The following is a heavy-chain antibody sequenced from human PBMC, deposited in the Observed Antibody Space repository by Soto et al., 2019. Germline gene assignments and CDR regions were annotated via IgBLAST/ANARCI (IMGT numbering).Heavy chain of an antibody. V-gene: IGHV4-59*12. CDR2: IYYSGST. D-gene: IGHD6-19*01. CDR3: AKEVGYSSGWDSFDY. CDR1: GGSISSYY. J-gene: IGHJ4*02. Sequence: SETLSLTCTVSGGSISSYYWSWLRQPPGKGLEWIGYIYYSGSTNYNPSLKSRVTISVDTSKNQFSLKPSSVTAADTAVYYCAKEVGYSSGWDSFDYWGQGTLVTVS.